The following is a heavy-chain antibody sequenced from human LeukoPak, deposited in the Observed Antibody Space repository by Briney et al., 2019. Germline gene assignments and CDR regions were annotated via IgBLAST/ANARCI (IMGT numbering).Heavy chain of an antibody. CDR1: GFTFSSYG. CDR3: AKDQIPTMIVVVITPFDY. CDR2: IRYDGSNK. Sequence: GGSLRLSCAASGFTFSSYGMHWVRQAPGKGLEWVAFIRYDGSNKYYADSVKGRFTISRDNSKNTLYLQMNSLRAEDTAVYYCAKDQIPTMIVVVITPFDYWGQGTLVTVSS. D-gene: IGHD3-22*01. J-gene: IGHJ4*02. V-gene: IGHV3-30*02.